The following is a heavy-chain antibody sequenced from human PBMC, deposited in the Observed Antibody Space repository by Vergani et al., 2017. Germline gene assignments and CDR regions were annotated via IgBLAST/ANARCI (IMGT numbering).Heavy chain of an antibody. CDR2: ISGSGGST. D-gene: IGHD3-10*01. CDR3: AKGTYYYGSGSYYTSWFDP. J-gene: IGHJ5*02. CDR1: GFTFSSYA. Sequence: EVQLVESGGGLVQPGGSLRLSCAASGFTFSSYAMSWVRQAPGKGLEWVSAISGSGGSTYYADSVKGRFTISRDNSKNTLYLQMNSLRAEDTAVYYCAKGTYYYGSGSYYTSWFDPWGQGTLVTVSS. V-gene: IGHV3-23*04.